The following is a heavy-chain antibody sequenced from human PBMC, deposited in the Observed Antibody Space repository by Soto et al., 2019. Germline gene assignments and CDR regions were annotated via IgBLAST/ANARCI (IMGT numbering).Heavy chain of an antibody. Sequence: GGSLRLSCAASGFTFSSYGMHWVRQAPGKGLEWVAVISYDGSNKYYADSVKGRFTISRDNSKNTLYLQMNSLRAEDTAVYCCAKDLGVRISYGSGSYLLYYYGMDVWGQGTTVTVSS. CDR2: ISYDGSNK. V-gene: IGHV3-30*18. CDR3: AKDLGVRISYGSGSYLLYYYGMDV. D-gene: IGHD3-10*01. J-gene: IGHJ6*02. CDR1: GFTFSSYG.